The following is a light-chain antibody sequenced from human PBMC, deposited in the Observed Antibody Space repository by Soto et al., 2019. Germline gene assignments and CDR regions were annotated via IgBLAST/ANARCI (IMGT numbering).Light chain of an antibody. CDR3: QQYNNWPPSIT. CDR1: QSVSSN. Sequence: EIVLTQSPATLSLSPGKRATLSCRASQSVSSNLAWYQQKPGQAPRLLIYGASTRATGIPARFSGSGSGTEFTLTISSLQSEDFAVYCCQQYNNWPPSITFGQGTRLEIK. J-gene: IGKJ5*01. V-gene: IGKV3-15*01. CDR2: GAS.